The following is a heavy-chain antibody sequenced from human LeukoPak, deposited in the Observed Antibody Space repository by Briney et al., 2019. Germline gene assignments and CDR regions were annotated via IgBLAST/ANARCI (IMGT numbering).Heavy chain of an antibody. CDR3: ARDNDFWSGSHGWFDP. J-gene: IGHJ5*02. V-gene: IGHV3-21*01. D-gene: IGHD3-3*01. CDR2: ISSSSYI. CDR1: GFTFSSYS. Sequence: GGSLRLSCAASGFTFSSYSMNWVRQAPGKGLEWVPSISSSSYIYYADSVKGRFTISRDNAKNSLYLQMNSLRAEDTAVYYCARDNDFWSGSHGWFDPWGQGTLVTVSS.